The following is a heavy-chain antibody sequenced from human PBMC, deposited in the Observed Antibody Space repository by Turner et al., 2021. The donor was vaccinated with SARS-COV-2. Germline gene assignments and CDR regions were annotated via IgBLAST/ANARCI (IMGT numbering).Heavy chain of an antibody. Sequence: QLQLQESGPGLVKPSETLCLPCTVSGCSVSSSGSYSGWISQPPWKGLEWIGSIYYSVSTNYTPSLKTRVTISVDTSKNLFSLKLSSVTAADTAVYYCAGQDYYDSSGYYTGGSWFDPWGQGTLVTVSS. D-gene: IGHD3-22*01. J-gene: IGHJ5*02. CDR3: AGQDYYDSSGYYTGGSWFDP. CDR2: IYYSVST. CDR1: GCSVSSSGSY. V-gene: IGHV4-39*01.